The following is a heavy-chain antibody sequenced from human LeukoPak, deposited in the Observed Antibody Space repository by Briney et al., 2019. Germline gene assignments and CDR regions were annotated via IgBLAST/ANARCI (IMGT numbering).Heavy chain of an antibody. V-gene: IGHV3-74*01. CDR2: IKSDGSIT. CDR3: ANNNRDYYYGMDV. J-gene: IGHJ6*04. Sequence: GGSLRLSCAASGFSFSRYWMHWVRQALGKGLVWISRIKSDGSITNYADSVRGRFTVSRDNTKNTLYLQMNSLRAEDTAVYYCANNNRDYYYGMDVWGKGTTVTVSS. CDR1: GFSFSRYW. D-gene: IGHD1/OR15-1a*01.